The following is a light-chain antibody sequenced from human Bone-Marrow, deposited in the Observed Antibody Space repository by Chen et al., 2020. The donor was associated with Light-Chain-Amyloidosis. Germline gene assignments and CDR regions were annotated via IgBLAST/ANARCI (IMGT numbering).Light chain of an antibody. Sequence: SYVLTQPSSVSVAPGQTATIACGGNNIGSTSVQWYQQTPGQAPLLVVYDDSDRPSRIPEQLSGSNSGNTATLTISRVEAGDEADYYCQVWDRSSDRPVFGGGTKLTVL. V-gene: IGLV3-21*02. CDR2: DDS. J-gene: IGLJ3*02. CDR3: QVWDRSSDRPV. CDR1: NIGSTS.